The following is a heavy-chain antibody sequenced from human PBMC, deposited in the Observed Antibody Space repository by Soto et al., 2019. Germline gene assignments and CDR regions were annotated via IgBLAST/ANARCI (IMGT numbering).Heavy chain of an antibody. CDR2: MNPGSGDT. Sequence: ASVKVSCKGSGYSFTNNDVSWVRQATGQGLEWMGWMNPGSGDTGYAQKFQGRVTMTRDISIATAYMELSSLRSDDTAIYYCARMETFGSLNWGDPWGQGTRGTVSS. D-gene: IGHD3-16*01. V-gene: IGHV1-8*01. CDR3: ARMETFGSLNWGDP. CDR1: GYSFTNND. J-gene: IGHJ5*02.